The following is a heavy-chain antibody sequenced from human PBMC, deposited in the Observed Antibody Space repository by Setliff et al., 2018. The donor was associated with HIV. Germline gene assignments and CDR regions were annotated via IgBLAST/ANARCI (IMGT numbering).Heavy chain of an antibody. Sequence: SETLSLTCTVSSDSINGHWWSWIRQPPGKGLEWTGSIHYSGITHYNPSLQSRVTISMVASRNQFSLKVTSVTAADTAVYYCAKGAGFYGDYTFDHWGQGRQVTVSS. CDR2: IHYSGIT. J-gene: IGHJ4*02. V-gene: IGHV4-59*11. CDR3: AKGAGFYGDYTFDH. CDR1: SDSINGHW. D-gene: IGHD4-17*01.